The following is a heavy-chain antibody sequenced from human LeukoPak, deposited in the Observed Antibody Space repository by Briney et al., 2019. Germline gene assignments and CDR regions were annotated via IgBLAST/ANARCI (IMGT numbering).Heavy chain of an antibody. CDR2: IKQDGSDK. V-gene: IGHV3-7*01. J-gene: IGHJ6*02. CDR3: ARGSKPYGMDV. CDR1: GFTFSSYW. Sequence: PGGSLRLSCEVSGFTFSSYWMNWVRQAPGKGLEWVANIKQDGSDKYYVDSVKGRFTISRDNAKSLLYLRMNSLRAEDTAVYYCARGSKPYGMDVWGQGTTVTVSS.